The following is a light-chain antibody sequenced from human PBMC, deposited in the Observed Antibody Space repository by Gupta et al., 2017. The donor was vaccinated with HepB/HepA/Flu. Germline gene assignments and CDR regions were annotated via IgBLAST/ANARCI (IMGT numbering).Light chain of an antibody. J-gene: IGLJ2*01. CDR1: SSDVGSYNL. CDR2: EVS. Sequence: QSALTQPASVSGSPGQSITISCTGPSSDVGSYNLVSWYQQHPGKAPKLMIYEVSKRPSEVSNRFSGSKSGNTASLTISGLQAEDEADYYCCSYAGSSTSLVVFGGGTKLTVL. V-gene: IGLV2-23*02. CDR3: CSYAGSSTSLVV.